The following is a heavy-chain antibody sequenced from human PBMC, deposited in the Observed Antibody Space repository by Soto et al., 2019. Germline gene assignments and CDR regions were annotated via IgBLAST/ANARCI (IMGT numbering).Heavy chain of an antibody. Sequence: QVQLQESGPGLVKPSETLSLTCTVSGGSVSGYYWSWIRQPPGKGLGWIGNTHYSGTSTYNPSLKSRVTISLATSNNQYSLRLTSVTAADTAVYYCARGPQWLRSDNWFDPWGQGTRVTVSS. CDR1: GGSVSGYY. CDR2: THYSGTS. J-gene: IGHJ5*02. V-gene: IGHV4-59*02. CDR3: ARGPQWLRSDNWFDP. D-gene: IGHD6-19*01.